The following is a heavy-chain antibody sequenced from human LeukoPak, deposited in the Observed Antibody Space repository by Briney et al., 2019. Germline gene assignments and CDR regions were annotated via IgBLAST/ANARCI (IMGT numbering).Heavy chain of an antibody. CDR1: GCTFTSYG. CDR3: ARDSERVGATTLYFQH. J-gene: IGHJ1*01. D-gene: IGHD1-26*01. V-gene: IGHV1-18*01. CDR2: ICAYNGNT. Sequence: ASVKVSCKVSGCTFTSYGVSWVRQAPGQGLEWMGWICAYNGNTNYAQKLQGRVTMTTDTSTSTAYMELRSLRSDDTAVYYCARDSERVGATTLYFQHWGQGTLVTVFS.